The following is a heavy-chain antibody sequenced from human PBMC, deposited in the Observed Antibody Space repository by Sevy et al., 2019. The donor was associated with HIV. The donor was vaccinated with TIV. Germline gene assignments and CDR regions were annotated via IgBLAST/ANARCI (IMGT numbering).Heavy chain of an antibody. Sequence: SETLSLTCTVSGGSISSGGYYWSWIRQHPGKGLEWIGYIYYSGSTYYNPSLKSRVTISVDTSKNQFSLKLGSVTAADTAVYYCARVSHYYYGMDVWGQGTTVTVSS. CDR1: GGSISSGGYY. CDR2: IYYSGST. CDR3: ARVSHYYYGMDV. J-gene: IGHJ6*02. V-gene: IGHV4-31*03.